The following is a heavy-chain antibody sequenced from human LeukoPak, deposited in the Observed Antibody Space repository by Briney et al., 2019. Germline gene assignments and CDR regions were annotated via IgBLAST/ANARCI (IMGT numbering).Heavy chain of an antibody. CDR3: AKGVYYYDSSGYYYFDY. V-gene: IGHV3-23*01. CDR1: GFTFSSYA. Sequence: GGSLRLSCAASGFTFSSYAMSWVRQAPGKGLEWVSAISGSGGSTYYADSVKGRFTISRDNSKNTLYLQMNSLGAEDTAVYYCAKGVYYYDSSGYYYFDYWGQGTLVTVSS. J-gene: IGHJ4*02. D-gene: IGHD3-22*01. CDR2: ISGSGGST.